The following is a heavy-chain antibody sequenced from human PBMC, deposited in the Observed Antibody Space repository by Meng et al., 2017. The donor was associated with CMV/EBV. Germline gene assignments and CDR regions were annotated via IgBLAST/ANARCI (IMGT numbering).Heavy chain of an antibody. CDR3: ARDRVKAAGQIWATNWFDP. Sequence: SVKVSCKASGGTFSSYAISWVRQAPGQGLEWMGGIIPIFGTANYAQKFQDRVTITTDESTSTAYMELSSLRSEDTAVYYCARDRVKAAGQIWATNWFDPWGQGTLVTVSS. D-gene: IGHD6-13*01. J-gene: IGHJ5*02. CDR2: IIPIFGTA. CDR1: GGTFSSYA. V-gene: IGHV1-69*05.